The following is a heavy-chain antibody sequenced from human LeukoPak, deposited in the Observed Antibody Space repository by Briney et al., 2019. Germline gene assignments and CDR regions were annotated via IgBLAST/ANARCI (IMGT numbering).Heavy chain of an antibody. D-gene: IGHD3-10*01. CDR2: ISFGGSDT. V-gene: IGHV3-30*18. Sequence: GGSLRLSCAAPAFTFSTYGMHWVRQAPGKGLEWVAVISFGGSDTYYADSVKGRFTISRDNSKNTLYLQMNSLRPEDTAVYYCAKVRGLYGAFYYYGDLWGKGNTVTVSS. CDR1: AFTFSTYG. J-gene: IGHJ6*03. CDR3: AKVRGLYGAFYYYGDL.